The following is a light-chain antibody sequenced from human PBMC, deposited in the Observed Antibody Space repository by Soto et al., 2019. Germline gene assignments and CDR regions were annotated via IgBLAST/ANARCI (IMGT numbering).Light chain of an antibody. CDR1: QGTSSA. Sequence: AIQLTQSPSSLSASVGDRVTITCRASQGTSSALAWYQQKPGKAPTLLIYDASSLESGVPSRFSGSGSGTDFTLTISSLQPEDFATYYCQRFNSYSLTFGGGTKVEIK. V-gene: IGKV1-13*02. CDR3: QRFNSYSLT. J-gene: IGKJ4*01. CDR2: DAS.